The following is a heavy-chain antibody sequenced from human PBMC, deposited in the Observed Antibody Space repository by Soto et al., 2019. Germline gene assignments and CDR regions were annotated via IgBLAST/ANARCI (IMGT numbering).Heavy chain of an antibody. V-gene: IGHV1-18*01. Sequence: QVQLVQSGAEVKKPGASVKVSCKASGYTFTSYGISWVRQAPGQGLEWMGWITAYNGNTNYAQKLQGRVTMTTDTSTSTAYMELRTLRSDDTSVYYCARSSFIAARRSAFDYGGQGTLVTVSS. CDR2: ITAYNGNT. CDR3: ARSSFIAARRSAFDY. CDR1: GYTFTSYG. J-gene: IGHJ4*02. D-gene: IGHD6-6*01.